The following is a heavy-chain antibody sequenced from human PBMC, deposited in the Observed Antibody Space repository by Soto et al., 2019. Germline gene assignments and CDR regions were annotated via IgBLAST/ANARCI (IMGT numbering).Heavy chain of an antibody. J-gene: IGHJ5*02. CDR2: ISYDGSNK. V-gene: IGHV3-30-3*01. D-gene: IGHD3-3*01. CDR1: GFTFSSYA. CDR3: ARESPGYYDFWSGYSPGNWFDP. Sequence: GGSLRLSCAASGFTFSSYAMHWVRQAPGKGLEWVAVISYDGSNKYYADSVKGRFTISRDNSKNTLYLQMNSLRAEDTAVYYCARESPGYYDFWSGYSPGNWFDPRGQGTLVTVSS.